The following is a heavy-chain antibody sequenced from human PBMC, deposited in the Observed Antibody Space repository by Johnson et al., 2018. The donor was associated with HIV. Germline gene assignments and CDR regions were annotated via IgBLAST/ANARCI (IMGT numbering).Heavy chain of an antibody. CDR2: IRYDGSNK. Sequence: QVKLVESGGGVVQPGGSLRLSCAASGFTFSSYGMHWVRQAPGKGLEWVAFIRYDGSNKYYADSVKGRFTISRDNSKNTLYLQMNSRRAEDTAVYYCAKDPHNPIFSSSWFPFGCAFDIWGQGTMVTVSS. D-gene: IGHD6-13*01. CDR1: GFTFSSYG. J-gene: IGHJ3*02. V-gene: IGHV3-30*02. CDR3: AKDPHNPIFSSSWFPFGCAFDI.